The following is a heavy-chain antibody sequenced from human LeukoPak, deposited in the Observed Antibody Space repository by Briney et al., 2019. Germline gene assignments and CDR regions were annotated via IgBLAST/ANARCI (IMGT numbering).Heavy chain of an antibody. CDR3: AKDTLYGNVPYVDF. J-gene: IGHJ4*02. CDR2: IYSGGST. Sequence: GGSLRLSCAASGFTVSSNYMSWVRQAPGKGLEWVSVIYSGGSTYYADSVKGRFTISRDNSKNTLYLQMNSLRADDTAVYYCAKDTLYGNVPYVDFWGQGTPVTVSS. CDR1: GFTVSSNY. V-gene: IGHV3-66*01. D-gene: IGHD4-17*01.